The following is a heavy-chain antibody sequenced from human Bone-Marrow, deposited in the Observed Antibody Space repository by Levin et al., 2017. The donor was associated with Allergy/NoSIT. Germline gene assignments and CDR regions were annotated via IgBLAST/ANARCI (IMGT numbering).Heavy chain of an antibody. CDR2: ISYDGSNK. J-gene: IGHJ4*02. Sequence: PGASVKVSCAASGFNFSTFGMHWVRQAPGKGLEWVAVISYDGSNKYYVDSVKGRFTISRDNSKNTLFLQMNSLRAEDTAVYYCAKEDYGDYVLDSWGQGTLLTV. CDR3: AKEDYGDYVLDS. V-gene: IGHV3-30*18. CDR1: GFNFSTFG. D-gene: IGHD4-17*01.